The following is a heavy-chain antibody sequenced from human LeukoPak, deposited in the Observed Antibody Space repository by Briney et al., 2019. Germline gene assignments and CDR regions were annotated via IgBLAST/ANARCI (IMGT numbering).Heavy chain of an antibody. CDR3: ARDGEWFARGCGDY. CDR2: IKQDGSEK. D-gene: IGHD3-3*01. Sequence: GGSLRLSCAASGFTFSSYWMSWVRQAPGKGLEWVANIKQDGSEKYYVDSVKGRFTISRDNAKNSLYLQMNSLRAEDTAVYYCARDGEWFARGCGDYWGQGTLVTVSS. V-gene: IGHV3-7*01. J-gene: IGHJ4*02. CDR1: GFTFSSYW.